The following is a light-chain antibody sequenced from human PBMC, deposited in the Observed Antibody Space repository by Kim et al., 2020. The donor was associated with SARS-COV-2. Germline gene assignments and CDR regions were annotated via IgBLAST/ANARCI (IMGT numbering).Light chain of an antibody. CDR1: KLGDKY. CDR2: QDS. V-gene: IGLV3-1*01. Sequence: SYELTQPPSVSVSPGQTANITCSGDKLGDKYACWYQQKPGQSPVLVIYQDSKRPSGIPERFSGSNSGNTATLTIRGTQAMDEADYYCQAWDSSTVV. J-gene: IGLJ2*01. CDR3: QAWDSSTVV.